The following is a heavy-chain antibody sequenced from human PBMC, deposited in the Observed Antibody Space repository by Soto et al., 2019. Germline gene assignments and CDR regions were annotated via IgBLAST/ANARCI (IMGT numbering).Heavy chain of an antibody. CDR3: ARGTIFGVVIIKGSHWFDP. CDR2: INHSGST. J-gene: IGHJ5*02. D-gene: IGHD3-3*01. Sequence: SETLSLTCAVYGGSFSGYYWSWIRQPPGKGLEWIGEINHSGSTNYNPSLKIRVTISVDTSKNQFSLKLSSVTAADTAVYYCARGTIFGVVIIKGSHWFDPWGQGTLVTVSS. CDR1: GGSFSGYY. V-gene: IGHV4-34*01.